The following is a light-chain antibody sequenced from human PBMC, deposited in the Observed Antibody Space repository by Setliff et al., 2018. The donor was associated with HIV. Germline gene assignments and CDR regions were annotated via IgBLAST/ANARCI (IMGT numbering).Light chain of an antibody. V-gene: IGLV3-21*04. CDR1: NIGSKS. Sequence: SYELTQPPSVSVAPGKTARITCGGDNIGSKSVHWHQQKPGQAPVLVIYYNSDRSSGIPERFSGSNSGNTATLTISRVEAGDEADYYCQVWDSSSDQSYVFGTGTKV. CDR2: YNS. CDR3: QVWDSSSDQSYV. J-gene: IGLJ1*01.